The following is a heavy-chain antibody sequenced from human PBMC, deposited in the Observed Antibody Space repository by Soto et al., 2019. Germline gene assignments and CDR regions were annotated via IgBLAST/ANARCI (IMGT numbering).Heavy chain of an antibody. Sequence: EVHLVESGGGLVLPGGSLRLSCAGSGFTFSDPYFDWVRQAPGKGLEWVGRIRDRVNRYSTDYAASVRGRFTISRDDSTNSLYLQLHSLKTEDTAVYYCTSGDQVYGGQGALVTVSS. CDR1: GFTFSDPY. J-gene: IGHJ4*02. CDR2: IRDRVNRYST. CDR3: TSGDQVY. V-gene: IGHV3-72*01.